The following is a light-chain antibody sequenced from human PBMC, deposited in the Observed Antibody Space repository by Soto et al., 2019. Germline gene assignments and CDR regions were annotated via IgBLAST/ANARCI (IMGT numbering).Light chain of an antibody. Sequence: EIVLTQSPGTLSLSPGERATLSCRASQSVSSSYLAWYQQKPGQAPRLLIYGASSRATGIPDRFSGSGSGTDFTLTSSRLEPEDFAVYYWHQDESSPRTFGGGTKVEIK. J-gene: IGKJ4*02. CDR1: QSVSSSY. CDR2: GAS. V-gene: IGKV3-20*01. CDR3: HQDESSPRT.